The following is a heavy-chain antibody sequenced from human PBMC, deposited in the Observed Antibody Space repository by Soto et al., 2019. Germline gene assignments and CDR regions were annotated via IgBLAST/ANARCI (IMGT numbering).Heavy chain of an antibody. V-gene: IGHV4-38-2*01. D-gene: IGHD5-18*01. CDR2: IYHSGST. J-gene: IGHJ4*02. CDR1: GYSISSGYY. Sequence: SETLSLTCAVSGYSISSGYYWGWIRQPPGKGLEWIGSIYHSGSTYYNPSLKSRVTISVDTSKNQFSLKLSSVTAADTAVYYRVSGVNTAMDSLDYWGQGTLVTVSS. CDR3: VSGVNTAMDSLDY.